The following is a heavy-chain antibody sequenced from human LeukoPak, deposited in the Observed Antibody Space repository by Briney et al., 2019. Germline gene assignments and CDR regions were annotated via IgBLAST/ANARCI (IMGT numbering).Heavy chain of an antibody. V-gene: IGHV4-31*03. CDR1: GGSISSGAYY. J-gene: IGHJ4*02. CDR2: FYYSGST. CDR3: ARDLGDGYLANDY. Sequence: KPSQTLSLTCTVSGGSISSGAYYWSWIRQHPGKGLEWIGYFYYSGSTYYNPSLKSRVTIPVDTSKNQFSLDLSSVTAADTAVYYCARDLGDGYLANDYWGQGTLVTVSS. D-gene: IGHD5-24*01.